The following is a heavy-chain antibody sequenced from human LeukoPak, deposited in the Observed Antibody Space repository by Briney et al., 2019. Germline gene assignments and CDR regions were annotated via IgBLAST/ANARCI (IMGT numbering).Heavy chain of an antibody. Sequence: SETLSLTCAVYRGSFSGYYWSWIRQPPGKGLDWIGEINHSGSTNYNPSLKSRVTISVDTSKNQFSLKLSSVTAADTAVYYCARALLITMVRGVLDYWGQGTLVTVSS. J-gene: IGHJ4*02. V-gene: IGHV4-34*01. D-gene: IGHD3-10*01. CDR3: ARALLITMVRGVLDY. CDR1: RGSFSGYY. CDR2: INHSGST.